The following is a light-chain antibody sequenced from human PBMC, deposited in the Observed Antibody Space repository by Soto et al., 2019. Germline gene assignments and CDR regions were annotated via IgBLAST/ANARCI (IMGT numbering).Light chain of an antibody. J-gene: IGKJ4*01. CDR1: QSIGNS. Sequence: EIVLTQSPATLSLSPGERGTLSCRASQSIGNSLAWYPQNSGQKPRPLISGAFTRATGIPGRFSGSRSGTDFTRTIGSLELQDSAVCYCHQRSNWPPCTFGGGTKVEIK. V-gene: IGKV3-11*01. CDR3: HQRSNWPPCT. CDR2: GAF.